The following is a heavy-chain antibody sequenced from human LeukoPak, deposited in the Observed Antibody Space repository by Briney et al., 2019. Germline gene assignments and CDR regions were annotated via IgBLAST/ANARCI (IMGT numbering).Heavy chain of an antibody. CDR2: INAYNGNT. D-gene: IGHD4-17*01. Sequence: ASVKVSCKASGYIYTNYGINWVRQAPGQGLEWMGWINAYNGNTNYAPKLHGRVTMTTDTPTTTGFMELRSLRFDDTAIYYCARDPTPSDGDYPPDHFDYWGQGTLVTVSS. CDR1: GYIYTNYG. V-gene: IGHV1-18*01. J-gene: IGHJ4*02. CDR3: ARDPTPSDGDYPPDHFDY.